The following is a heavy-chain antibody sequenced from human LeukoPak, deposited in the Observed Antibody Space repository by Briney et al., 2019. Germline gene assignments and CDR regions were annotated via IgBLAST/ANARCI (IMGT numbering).Heavy chain of an antibody. Sequence: ASVKVSCKASGYTFTSYYMHWVRQAPGQGLEWMGIINPSGGSTSYAQKFQGRVTMTKDMSTSTDYMELSSLRSEDTAVYYCARDNSVEDTAWWFDPWGQGTLVTVSS. CDR2: INPSGGST. V-gene: IGHV1-46*01. CDR3: ARDNSVEDTAWWFDP. J-gene: IGHJ5*02. D-gene: IGHD4-23*01. CDR1: GYTFTSYY.